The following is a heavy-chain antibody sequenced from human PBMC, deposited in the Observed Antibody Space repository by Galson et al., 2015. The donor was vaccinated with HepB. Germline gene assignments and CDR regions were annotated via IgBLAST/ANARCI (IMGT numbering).Heavy chain of an antibody. J-gene: IGHJ4*02. CDR1: GFTFSDYT. V-gene: IGHV3-9*01. Sequence: LRLSCATSGFTFSDYTIHWVRQAPGRGLEWVAGITWNGATINYADPVRGRFTISRDNAKRSLYLEMTGLRVEDTASYHCARGYLQRREFPFGYSHWGQGTLVTVAS. CDR3: ARGYLQRREFPFGYSH. CDR2: ITWNGATI. D-gene: IGHD3-22*01.